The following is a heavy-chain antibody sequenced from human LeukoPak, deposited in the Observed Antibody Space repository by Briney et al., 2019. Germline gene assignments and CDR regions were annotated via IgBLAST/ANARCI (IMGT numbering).Heavy chain of an antibody. D-gene: IGHD6-13*01. CDR3: ARFIAHWLDP. CDR2: MYNSGNT. J-gene: IGHJ5*02. V-gene: IGHV4-31*03. CDR1: GGSISSGGYY. Sequence: SETLSLTCTVSGGSISSGGYYWTWIRQHPGKGLEWIGYMYNSGNTYYNPSLKSRVTISGDTSKNQFSLKLSSVTAADTAMYYCARFIAHWLDPWGQGTLVTVSS.